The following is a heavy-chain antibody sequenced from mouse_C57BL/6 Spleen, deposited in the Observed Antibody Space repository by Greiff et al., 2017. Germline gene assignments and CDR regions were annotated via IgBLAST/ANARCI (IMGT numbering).Heavy chain of an antibody. J-gene: IGHJ2*01. V-gene: IGHV7-3*01. CDR2: IRNKANGYTT. CDR1: GFTFTDYY. CDR3: ARYSWVLYYCDY. Sequence: DVMLVESGGGLVQPGGSLSLSCAASGFTFTDYYMSWVRQPPGKALEWLGFIRNKANGYTTEYSASVKGRFTISRDNSQSILYLQMNALRAEDSATYYCARYSWVLYYCDYWGQGTTLTVSS. D-gene: IGHD4-1*01.